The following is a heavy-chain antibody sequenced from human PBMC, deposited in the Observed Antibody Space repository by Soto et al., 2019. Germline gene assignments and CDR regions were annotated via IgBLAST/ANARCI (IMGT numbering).Heavy chain of an antibody. Sequence: GGSLRLSCAASGFTFSTYAISWVRQAPGKGLEWDSALSGGGGSTYYGDSVKGRFTTCSDNSKTMLYLQMNSMRADNMAVYYCAKGSPSSGGYYCDYWGQGTLVTVSS. CDR3: AKGSPSSGGYYCDY. CDR1: GFTFSTYA. J-gene: IGHJ4*02. V-gene: IGHV3-23*01. D-gene: IGHD2-15*01. CDR2: LSGGGGST.